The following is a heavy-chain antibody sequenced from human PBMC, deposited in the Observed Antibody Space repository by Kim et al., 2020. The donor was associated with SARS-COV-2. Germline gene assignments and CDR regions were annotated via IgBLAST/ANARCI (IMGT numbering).Heavy chain of an antibody. V-gene: IGHV3-9*01. J-gene: IGHJ3*02. CDR3: AKDRYYGSGSYYTMGAFDI. D-gene: IGHD3-10*01. Sequence: GRLTISRDNAKNSLYLQMNSLRAEDTALYYCAKDRYYGSGSYYTMGAFDIWGQGTMVTVSS.